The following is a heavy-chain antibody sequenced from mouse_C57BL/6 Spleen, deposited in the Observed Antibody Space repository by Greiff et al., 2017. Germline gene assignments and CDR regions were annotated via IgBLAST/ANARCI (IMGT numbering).Heavy chain of an antibody. CDR1: GFTFSDYY. CDR2: ITYDGSST. CDR3: ARGLDSIYFDY. Sequence: EVKLVESEGGLVQPGSSMKLSCTASGFTFSDYYMAWVRQVPEKGLEWVANITYDGSSTYYLDSLKSRFIISRDNAKNILYLQMSSLKSEDTATYYCARGLDSIYFDYWGQGTTLTVSS. J-gene: IGHJ2*01. D-gene: IGHD2-10*02. V-gene: IGHV5-16*01.